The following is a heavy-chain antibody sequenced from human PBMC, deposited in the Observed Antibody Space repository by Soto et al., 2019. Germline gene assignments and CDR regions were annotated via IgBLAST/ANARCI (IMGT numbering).Heavy chain of an antibody. CDR2: SSGSGGST. Sequence: GGSLRLSCAASGFTFRSYAMSWVRQAPGKGLEWVSASSGSGGSTYYAESVKGRFTISRDNSKNTLYLQMNSLRAEDTAVYYCAGHYGFDYWGQGTLVTVSS. CDR3: AGHYGFDY. V-gene: IGHV3-23*01. CDR1: GFTFRSYA. J-gene: IGHJ4*02. D-gene: IGHD3-16*01.